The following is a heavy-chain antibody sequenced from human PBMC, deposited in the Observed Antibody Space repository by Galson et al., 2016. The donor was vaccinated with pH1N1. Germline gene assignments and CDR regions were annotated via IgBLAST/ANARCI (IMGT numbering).Heavy chain of an antibody. D-gene: IGHD3-10*01. Sequence: QSGAEVKKPGDSLKIYCKGSGYSFSSYWIGWVRQMPGKGLEWMGIIYPGDSDTRYSPSFQGQVTMSADKSISAAYLQWSSLKASDSAMYSCARRRSLARNYFGSGSYAARAYDIWGQGTMVTVSS. CDR2: IYPGDSDT. V-gene: IGHV5-51*03. CDR3: ARRRSLARNYFGSGSYAARAYDI. CDR1: GYSFSSYW. J-gene: IGHJ3*02.